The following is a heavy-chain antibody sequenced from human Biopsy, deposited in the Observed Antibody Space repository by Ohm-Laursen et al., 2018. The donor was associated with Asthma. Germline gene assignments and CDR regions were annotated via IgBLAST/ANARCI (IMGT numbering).Heavy chain of an antibody. D-gene: IGHD2-15*01. J-gene: IGHJ4*02. CDR2: INPKTGDT. CDR1: GYTFTGYY. CDR3: ARGRMYVCYGGTCYSDAFDY. Sequence: VASVKVFCKASGYTFTGYYIHWVRQAPGQGLEWMGRINPKTGDTDYAQKFQGSVTMTRDTSISTAYMELSRLRSDDSALYYCARGRMYVCYGGTCYSDAFDYWGQGTLVTVSS. V-gene: IGHV1-2*06.